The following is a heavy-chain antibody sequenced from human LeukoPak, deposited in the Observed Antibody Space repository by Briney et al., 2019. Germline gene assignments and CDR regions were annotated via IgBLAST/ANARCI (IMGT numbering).Heavy chain of an antibody. J-gene: IGHJ4*02. CDR3: ARFEDYGDYIFDY. CDR2: IYYTGST. V-gene: IGHV4-61*10. Sequence: SETLSLTCTVSGGSVRTGSYYWNWIRQPAGKGLEWIGRIYYTGSTDYNPSLKSRVTISADRSKNQFSLILSSVTAADTAVYFCARFEDYGDYIFDYWGQGTLVTVSS. CDR1: GGSVRTGSYY. D-gene: IGHD4-17*01.